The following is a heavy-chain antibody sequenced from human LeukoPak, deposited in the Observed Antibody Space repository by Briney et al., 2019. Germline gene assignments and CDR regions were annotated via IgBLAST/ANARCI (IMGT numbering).Heavy chain of an antibody. CDR2: ISSSGSTI. CDR1: GFTFSSYE. J-gene: IGHJ5*02. D-gene: IGHD4-17*01. Sequence: PGGSLRLSCAASGFTFSSYEMNWVRQAPGKGLEWVSYISSSGSTIYYADSVKGRFTISRDDAKNSLYLQMNSLRAEDTAVYYCARDQYGDYSFDPWGQETLVTVSS. CDR3: ARDQYGDYSFDP. V-gene: IGHV3-48*03.